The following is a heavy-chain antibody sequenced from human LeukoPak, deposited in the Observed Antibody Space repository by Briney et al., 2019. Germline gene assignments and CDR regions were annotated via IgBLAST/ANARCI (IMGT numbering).Heavy chain of an antibody. CDR2: IYDSGST. J-gene: IGHJ4*02. CDR1: GGSFSGYY. Sequence: PSETLSLTCAVYGGSFSGYYWSWIRQPPGKGLEWIGYIYDSGSTSYNPSLKIRVTISVDTSKNQFSLKLSSVTAADTAVYYCASGNSYPFYWGQGALVTVSS. CDR3: ASGNSYPFY. V-gene: IGHV4-59*01. D-gene: IGHD1-7*01.